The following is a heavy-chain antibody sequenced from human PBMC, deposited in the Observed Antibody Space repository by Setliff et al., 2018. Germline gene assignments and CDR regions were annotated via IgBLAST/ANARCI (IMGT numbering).Heavy chain of an antibody. J-gene: IGHJ4*02. CDR1: GYSFNDYG. Sequence: ASVKVSCKASGYSFNDYGVNWVRQAPGQGLEWVGWIIPYTGNTFYAPQFQGRVIMTTDTSAKTAYMDLRSLRSDDTAVYYCERLVRYCTTTSCQRTSGDDFWGQGTLVTVSS. D-gene: IGHD2-2*01. CDR3: ERLVRYCTTTSCQRTSGDDF. CDR2: IIPYTGNT. V-gene: IGHV1-18*01.